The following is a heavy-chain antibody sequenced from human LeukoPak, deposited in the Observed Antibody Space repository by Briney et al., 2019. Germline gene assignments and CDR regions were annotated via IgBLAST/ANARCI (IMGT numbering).Heavy chain of an antibody. Sequence: GGSLRLSCAASEFTFSSYAMSWVRQAPGKGLERVSAISGSGRSTFYADSVKGRFTISRDNSKNTLYLQMNSLRAEDTAIYYCANGPHYQILTGFYKVRSHLDYWGQGTLVTVSS. V-gene: IGHV3-23*01. J-gene: IGHJ4*02. CDR1: EFTFSSYA. CDR2: ISGSGRST. D-gene: IGHD3-9*01. CDR3: ANGPHYQILTGFYKVRSHLDY.